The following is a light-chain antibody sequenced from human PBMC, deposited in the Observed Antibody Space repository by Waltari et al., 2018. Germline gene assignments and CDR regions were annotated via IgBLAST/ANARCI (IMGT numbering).Light chain of an antibody. Sequence: EIVMTQSPGTLSMSPGERATLSCRASQCINTNLAWYQQKPGQSPRLVIYAASTRATGLPARFSGSGSGTEFTLTISSLQSEDVAVYYCQQYNDWPRTFGQGTKVEIK. CDR3: QQYNDWPRT. CDR1: QCINTN. J-gene: IGKJ1*01. CDR2: AAS. V-gene: IGKV3-15*01.